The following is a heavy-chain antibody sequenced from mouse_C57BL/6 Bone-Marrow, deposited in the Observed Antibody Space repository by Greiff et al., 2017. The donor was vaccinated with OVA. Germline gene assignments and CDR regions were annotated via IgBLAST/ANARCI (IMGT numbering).Heavy chain of an antibody. D-gene: IGHD2-5*01. J-gene: IGHJ3*01. V-gene: IGHV1-39*01. CDR2: INPNYGTT. Sequence: EVKLQQSGPELVKPGASVKISCKASGYSFTDHNMNWVKQSNGKSLEWIGVINPNYGTTSYNQKFKGKATLTVDQSSSTAYMQLNSLPSEGYAVYYCARWGNYSIYVFTYWSEGTLVTVSA. CDR3: ARWGNYSIYVFTY. CDR1: GYSFTDHN.